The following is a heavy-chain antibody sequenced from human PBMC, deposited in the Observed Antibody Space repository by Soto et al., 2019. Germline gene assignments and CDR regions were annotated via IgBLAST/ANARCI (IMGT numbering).Heavy chain of an antibody. CDR3: AKGRSFTYADLSDY. V-gene: IGHV3-23*01. Sequence: EVQLLESGGGLVQPGGSLRLSCAASGFTFSSYAMTWVRQAPGKGLEWVSALSGSGGSTYYADSVKGRFTVSRDNSKNTMYLQMNSLRAEDTVLYYCAKGRSFTYADLSDYWGQGTLVTVSS. CDR2: LSGSGGST. CDR1: GFTFSSYA. D-gene: IGHD2-2*01. J-gene: IGHJ4*02.